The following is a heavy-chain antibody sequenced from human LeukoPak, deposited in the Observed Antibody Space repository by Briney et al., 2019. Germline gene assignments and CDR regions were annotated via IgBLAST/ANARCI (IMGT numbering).Heavy chain of an antibody. J-gene: IGHJ4*02. CDR3: ARLGYCSRGTCYAFDY. V-gene: IGHV5-51*01. D-gene: IGHD2-2*01. CDR1: GYTFTSYW. CDR2: IYPGDSDT. Sequence: GESLKISCKGSGYTFTSYWIGWVRQMPGKGLEWMGIIYPGDSDTRYMPSFEGQVTMSADKSITTAYLQWSSLKASDNAMYYCARLGYCSRGTCYAFDYWGQGTLVTVSS.